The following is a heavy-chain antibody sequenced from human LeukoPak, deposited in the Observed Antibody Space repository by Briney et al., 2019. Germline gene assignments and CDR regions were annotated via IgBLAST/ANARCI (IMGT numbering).Heavy chain of an antibody. Sequence: GGSLRLSCAGSGFTFDDYAMHWVRQAPGKGLEWVSRITWNSGSIGYADSVKGRFTISRDNAMNSLYLQMNSLRDEDTALYYCAKDSSYGYVDYWGQGTLVTVSS. J-gene: IGHJ4*02. D-gene: IGHD5-18*01. CDR1: GFTFDDYA. CDR3: AKDSSYGYVDY. V-gene: IGHV3-9*01. CDR2: ITWNSGSI.